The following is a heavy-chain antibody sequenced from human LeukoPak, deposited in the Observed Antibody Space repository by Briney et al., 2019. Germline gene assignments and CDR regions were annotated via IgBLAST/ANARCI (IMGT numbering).Heavy chain of an antibody. Sequence: GGSLRLSCAASGFAFSSYAMSWVRQAPGKGLEWVSSIISSGGVTYYADSLKGRFTISRDNSKHTVYLQMDSLRAEDSAVYYCAKNAGYSYGLYYFDYWGQGTLVTVSS. J-gene: IGHJ4*02. CDR1: GFAFSSYA. CDR3: AKNAGYSYGLYYFDY. CDR2: IISSGGVT. D-gene: IGHD5-18*01. V-gene: IGHV3-23*01.